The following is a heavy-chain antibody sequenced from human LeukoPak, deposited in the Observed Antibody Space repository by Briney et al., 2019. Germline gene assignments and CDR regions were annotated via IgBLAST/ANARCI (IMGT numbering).Heavy chain of an antibody. J-gene: IGHJ6*02. CDR2: IIPIFGTA. V-gene: IGHV1-69*13. D-gene: IGHD3-22*01. CDR3: ARDIYDSSGYYYYYYGMDV. CDR1: GGTFSSYA. Sequence: SVTVSCKASGGTFSSYAISWVRQAPGQGLEWMGGIIPIFGTANYAQKFQGRVTITADESTSTAYMELSSLRSEDTAVYYCARDIYDSSGYYYYYYGMDVWGQGTTVTVSS.